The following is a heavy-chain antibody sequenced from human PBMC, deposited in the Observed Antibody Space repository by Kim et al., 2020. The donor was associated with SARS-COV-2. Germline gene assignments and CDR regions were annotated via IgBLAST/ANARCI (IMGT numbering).Heavy chain of an antibody. D-gene: IGHD3-10*01. V-gene: IGHV4-31*03. Sequence: SETLSLTCTVSGGSISSGGYYWSWIRQHPGKGLEWIGYIYYSGSTYYNPSLKSRVTISVDTSKNQFSLKLSSVTAADTAVYYCARDGTQGILIVDGSGSYYNRLATSPWDWGQGTLVTVSS. CDR1: GGSISSGGYY. J-gene: IGHJ4*02. CDR2: IYYSGST. CDR3: ARDGTQGILIVDGSGSYYNRLATSPWD.